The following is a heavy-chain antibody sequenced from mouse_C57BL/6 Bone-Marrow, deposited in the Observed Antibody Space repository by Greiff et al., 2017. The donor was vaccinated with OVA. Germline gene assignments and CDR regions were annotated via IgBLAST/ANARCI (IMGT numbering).Heavy chain of an antibody. D-gene: IGHD3-3*01. CDR3: AREVGQY. CDR1: GYSFTGYY. V-gene: IGHV1-42*01. CDR2: INPSTGGT. J-gene: IGHJ2*01. Sequence: EVQLQQSGPELVKPGASVKISCKASGYSFTGYYMNWVKQSPEKSLEWIGEINPSTGGTTYNQKFKAKATLTVDKSSSTAYMQLKSLTSEDSAVYYCAREVGQYWGQGTTLTVSS.